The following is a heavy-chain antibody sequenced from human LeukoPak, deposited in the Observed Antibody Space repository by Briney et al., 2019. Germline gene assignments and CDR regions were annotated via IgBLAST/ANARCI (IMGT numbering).Heavy chain of an antibody. CDR1: EFTFSSYV. CDR3: AKRDSGYYFDY. J-gene: IGHJ4*02. Sequence: GGSLRLSCAASEFTFSSYVMSWVRQAPGKGLEWVSSISGSGSGTYYADSVKGRFTISRDNSKQTLYLQMNSLGAEDTAVYYCAKRDSGYYFDYWGQGTLVTVSS. V-gene: IGHV3-23*01. CDR2: ISGSGSGT. D-gene: IGHD5-12*01.